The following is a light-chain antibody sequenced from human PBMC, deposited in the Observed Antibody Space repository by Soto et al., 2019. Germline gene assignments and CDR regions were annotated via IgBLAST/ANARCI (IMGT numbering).Light chain of an antibody. Sequence: DILLTQSPATLSLSPGERATLSCRASQSVSSYLTWYQQKPGQAPRLLIYDASNRATGIPSRFSGSGSGTDFTLTISSLEPEDFAVYYCQQRSNSPRTFGQGTKVDI. CDR1: QSVSSY. J-gene: IGKJ1*01. CDR2: DAS. CDR3: QQRSNSPRT. V-gene: IGKV3-11*01.